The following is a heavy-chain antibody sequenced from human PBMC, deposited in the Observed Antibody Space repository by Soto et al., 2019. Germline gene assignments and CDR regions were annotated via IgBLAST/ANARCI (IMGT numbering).Heavy chain of an antibody. J-gene: IGHJ2*01. Sequence: EVQLVESGGGLVQSGGSLRLACAASGFTFSRHWMSWVRQAPGKGPEWVANIKQDGSENYYVDFVKGRFTISRDNSKNSLYLQMNSLRADDTAVYYCARLPYTGRYSDWYFDLWGRGTLVIVSS. D-gene: IGHD1-26*01. V-gene: IGHV3-7*03. CDR3: ARLPYTGRYSDWYFDL. CDR2: IKQDGSEN. CDR1: GFTFSRHW.